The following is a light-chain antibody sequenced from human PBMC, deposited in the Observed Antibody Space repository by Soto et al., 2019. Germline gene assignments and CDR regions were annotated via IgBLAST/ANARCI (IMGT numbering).Light chain of an antibody. J-gene: IGLJ3*02. CDR1: SSNVGGYNY. V-gene: IGLV2-14*01. Sequence: QSALTQPASVSASPGQSITISCTGTSSNVGGYNYVSWFQQHPGKVPKLMIYEVTNRPSGVSNRFSGSKSGNTASLTISGLQAEDEADYYCSSYTSRTTWVFGGGTKLTV. CDR2: EVT. CDR3: SSYTSRTTWV.